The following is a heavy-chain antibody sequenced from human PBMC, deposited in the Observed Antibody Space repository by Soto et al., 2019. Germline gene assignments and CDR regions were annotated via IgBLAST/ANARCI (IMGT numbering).Heavy chain of an antibody. CDR3: TKDMVRGVIIYYFDY. Sequence: EVQLVESGGGLVEPGGSLTLSCAGAGFTFSTAWMNWVRQAPGKGQERVGRIKSTSDGGTTDYAAPVKGRFTISRDDLKNALYLQMNDLKTEDTAVYYCTKDMVRGVIIYYFDYWGQGSLVTVSS. V-gene: IGHV3-15*07. D-gene: IGHD3-10*01. CDR1: GFTFSTAW. J-gene: IGHJ4*02. CDR2: IKSTSDGGTT.